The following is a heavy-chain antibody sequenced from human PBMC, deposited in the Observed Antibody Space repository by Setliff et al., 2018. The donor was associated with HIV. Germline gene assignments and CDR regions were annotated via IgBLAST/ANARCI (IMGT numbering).Heavy chain of an antibody. CDR1: GGSISSSSYY. D-gene: IGHD1-20*01. CDR3: VTSKPHNWNDGANWFDP. J-gene: IGHJ5*02. V-gene: IGHV4-39*01. CDR2: IYYTGNT. Sequence: SETLSLTCTVSGGSISSSSYYWGWIRQPPGKGLELIGNIYYTGNTNDNPSLKSRVTISMDTSKNQVSLRLKSVTAADTAIYYCVTSKPHNWNDGANWFDPWGQGTLVTVSS.